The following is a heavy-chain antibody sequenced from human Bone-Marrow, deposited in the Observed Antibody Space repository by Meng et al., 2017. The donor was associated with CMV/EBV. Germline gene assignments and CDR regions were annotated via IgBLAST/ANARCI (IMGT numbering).Heavy chain of an antibody. CDR1: GFTFSSYA. J-gene: IGHJ4*02. Sequence: GESLKISCAASGFTFSSYAMHWVRQAPGKGLEWVAVISYDGSNKYYADSVKGRFTISRDNSKNTLYLQMNSLRAEDTAVYYCARDPRWLESLDYWGQGTRVTASS. CDR3: ARDPRWLESLDY. V-gene: IGHV3-30-3*01. D-gene: IGHD3-22*01. CDR2: ISYDGSNK.